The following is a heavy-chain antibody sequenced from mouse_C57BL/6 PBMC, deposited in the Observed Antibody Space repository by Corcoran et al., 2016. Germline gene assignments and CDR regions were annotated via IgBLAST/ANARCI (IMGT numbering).Heavy chain of an antibody. D-gene: IGHD2-4*01. CDR3: ARSGIYYDYDAYAMDY. J-gene: IGHJ4*01. V-gene: IGHV9-3*01. Sequence: QIQLVQSGPELKKPGETVKISCKASGYTFTTYGMSWVKQAPGKGLKWMGWINTYSGVPTYADDFKGRFAFSLETSASTAYLQINNLKNEDTATYFCARSGIYYDYDAYAMDYWGQGTSVTVSS. CDR1: GYTFTTYG. CDR2: INTYSGVP.